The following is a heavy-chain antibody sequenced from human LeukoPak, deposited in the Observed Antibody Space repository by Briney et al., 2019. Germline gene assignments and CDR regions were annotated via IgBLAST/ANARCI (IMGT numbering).Heavy chain of an antibody. Sequence: KASETLSLTCTVSGGSISSSSYYWGWIRQPPGKGLEWIGEINHSGSTNYNPSLKSRVTISVDTSKNQFSLKLSSVTAADTAVYYCARGYAGGAFNWFDPCGQGTLVTVSS. J-gene: IGHJ5*02. CDR2: INHSGST. D-gene: IGHD3-3*02. CDR3: ARGYAGGAFNWFDP. V-gene: IGHV4-39*07. CDR1: GGSISSSSYY.